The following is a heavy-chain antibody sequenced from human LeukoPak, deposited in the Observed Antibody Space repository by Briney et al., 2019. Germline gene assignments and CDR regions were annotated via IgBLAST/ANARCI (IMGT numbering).Heavy chain of an antibody. V-gene: IGHV3-30*03. CDR1: GFTFSSYG. D-gene: IGHD1-26*01. CDR3: ARASFGSYSHFDY. J-gene: IGHJ4*02. CDR2: ISYDGSNK. Sequence: GGSLRLSCAASGFTFSSYGMHWVRQAPGKGLEWVAVISYDGSNKYYADSVKGRFTISRDNSKNTLYLQMNSLRAEDTAVYYCARASFGSYSHFDYWGQGTLVTVSS.